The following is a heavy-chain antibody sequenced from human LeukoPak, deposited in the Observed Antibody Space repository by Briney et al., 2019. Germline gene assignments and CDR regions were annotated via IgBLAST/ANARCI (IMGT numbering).Heavy chain of an antibody. CDR2: ITRSSIYK. CDR3: ARVRYDGSGYYSISDY. CDR1: GFTFSSYG. D-gene: IGHD3-22*01. Sequence: GGSLRLSCAASGFTFSSYGMSWVRQAPGKGLEWVSSITRSSIYKYYADSVKGRFTISRDNAKNSLYLQMNSLRAEDTAVYYCARVRYDGSGYYSISDYWGQGTLVTVSS. V-gene: IGHV3-21*01. J-gene: IGHJ4*02.